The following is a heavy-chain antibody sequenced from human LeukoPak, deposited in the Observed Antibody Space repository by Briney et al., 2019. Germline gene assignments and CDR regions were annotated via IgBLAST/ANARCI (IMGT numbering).Heavy chain of an antibody. CDR1: GFTFSSYS. J-gene: IGHJ2*01. CDR3: ARETHLEYCTGGVCYTDWYFDL. CDR2: ISSSSSYI. D-gene: IGHD2-8*02. V-gene: IGHV3-21*01. Sequence: PGGSLRLSCAASGFTFSSYSMNWVRQAPGKGLEWVSSISSSSSYIYYADSVKGRFTISRDNAKNSLYLQMNSLRAEDTAVYYCARETHLEYCTGGVCYTDWYFDLWGRGTLVTVSS.